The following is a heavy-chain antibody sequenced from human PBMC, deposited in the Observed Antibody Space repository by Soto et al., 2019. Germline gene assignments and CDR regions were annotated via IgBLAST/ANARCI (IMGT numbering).Heavy chain of an antibody. V-gene: IGHV3-33*01. Sequence: PGGSLRLSCAASGFTFSSYGMHWVRQAPGKGLEWVAVIWYDGSNKYYADSVKGRFTISRDNSKNTLYLQMNSLRAEDTAVYYSETDLNDSSGPSDYWGQGTLVTVSS. CDR2: IWYDGSNK. J-gene: IGHJ4*02. CDR3: ETDLNDSSGPSDY. D-gene: IGHD3-22*01. CDR1: GFTFSSYG.